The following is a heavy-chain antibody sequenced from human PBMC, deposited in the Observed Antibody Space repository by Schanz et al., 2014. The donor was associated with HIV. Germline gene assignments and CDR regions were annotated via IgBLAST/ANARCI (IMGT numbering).Heavy chain of an antibody. D-gene: IGHD3-10*02. CDR2: IYYSGNT. CDR1: GASLSGHQ. V-gene: IGHV4-34*02. CDR3: AREDVSNWSFDL. Sequence: QVQLQQWGAGLLKPSETLSLTCAVYGASLSGHQWTWIRQPPGKGLEWIGYIYYSGNTHYNPSLRGRLTISVDTSKNQFSLEVNSVTAADTAVYYCAREDVSNWSFDLWGRGTLVSVSS. J-gene: IGHJ2*01.